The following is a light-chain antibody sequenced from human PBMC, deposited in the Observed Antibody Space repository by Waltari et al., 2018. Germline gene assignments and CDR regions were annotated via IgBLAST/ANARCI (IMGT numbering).Light chain of an antibody. CDR1: SLRNSF. CDR2: GKN. Sequence: SELTQDPDLSVALGQTVRITCQGDSLRNSFATWFQKKPGQAPPLVIYGKNSRPSGIPERFSGSNSGNTASLTITGAQAEDEADYYCCARDSLSNHIVIFGGGTKVTV. CDR3: CARDSLSNHIVI. J-gene: IGLJ2*01. V-gene: IGLV3-19*01.